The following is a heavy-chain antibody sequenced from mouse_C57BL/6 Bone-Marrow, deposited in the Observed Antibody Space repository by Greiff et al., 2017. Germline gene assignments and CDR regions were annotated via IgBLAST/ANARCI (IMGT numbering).Heavy chain of an antibody. V-gene: IGHV5-4*03. J-gene: IGHJ3*01. CDR2: ISDGGSYT. Sequence: EVKVVESGGGLVKPGGSLKLSCAASGFTFSSYAMSWVRQTPEKRLEWVATISDGGSYTYCPDNVKGRFTISRDNAKNNLYLQMSHLKSEDTAMYYCASPRDYDVAWFAYWGQGTLVTVSA. CDR3: ASPRDYDVAWFAY. CDR1: GFTFSSYA. D-gene: IGHD2-4*01.